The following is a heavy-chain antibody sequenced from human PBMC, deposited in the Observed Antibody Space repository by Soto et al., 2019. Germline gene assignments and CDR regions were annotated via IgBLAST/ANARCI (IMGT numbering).Heavy chain of an antibody. CDR3: AKGDTIFGLVAPSYYYYYGIDV. CDR1: GFTFSSYG. Sequence: SLILSCAASGFTFSSYGMHWVRQAPGKGLEWVAVISYDGSNKYYADSVKGGFTISRDNSKNTLYLQMNSLRAEDTAVYYCAKGDTIFGLVAPSYYYYYGIDVWRQGTTVTVSS. V-gene: IGHV3-30*18. J-gene: IGHJ6*02. CDR2: ISYDGSNK. D-gene: IGHD3-3*01.